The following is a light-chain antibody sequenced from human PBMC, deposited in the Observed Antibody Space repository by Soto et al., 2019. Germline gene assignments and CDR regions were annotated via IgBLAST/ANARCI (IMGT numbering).Light chain of an antibody. V-gene: IGKV1-8*01. J-gene: IGKJ1*01. CDR1: QGISSY. CDR2: AAS. CDR3: QQYYSYPRT. Sequence: AIRMTQSPSSLSASTGDRVTITFRASQGISSYLAWYQQKPGKAPKLLIYAASTLQSGVPSRFSGSGSGTDFTLTTTCLQTEEFATDDCQQYYSYPRTCGQGTKVEIK.